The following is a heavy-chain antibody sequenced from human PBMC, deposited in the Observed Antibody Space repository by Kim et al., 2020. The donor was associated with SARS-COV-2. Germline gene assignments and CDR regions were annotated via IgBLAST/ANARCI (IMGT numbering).Heavy chain of an antibody. CDR1: GASINSSNW. V-gene: IGHV4-4*02. CDR2: IHHSGST. J-gene: IGHJ4*02. D-gene: IGHD3-10*01. Sequence: SETLSLTCAVSGASINSSNWWNWFRQAPGKGLEWIGEIHHSGSTNFNPSLKSRVSMSIDKSKNQFALKLSSVIAADTAVYYCARLFGLTPEDFDHWDQGALVTVSS. CDR3: ARLFGLTPEDFDH.